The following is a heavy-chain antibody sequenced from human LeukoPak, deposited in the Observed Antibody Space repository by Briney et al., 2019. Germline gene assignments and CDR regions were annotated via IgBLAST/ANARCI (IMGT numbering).Heavy chain of an antibody. V-gene: IGHV4-59*01. CDR2: IYYSGSA. D-gene: IGHD5-12*01. CDR3: ARAGHRGGYVDYYYGMDV. J-gene: IGHJ6*02. Sequence: PSETLSLTCTVSGGSTSYYYWSWIRQPPGKGLEWIGYIYYSGSANYNPSLKGRVTISVDTSKNQFSLKLSSVTAADTAVYYCARAGHRGGYVDYYYGMDVWGQGTTVTVSS. CDR1: GGSTSYYY.